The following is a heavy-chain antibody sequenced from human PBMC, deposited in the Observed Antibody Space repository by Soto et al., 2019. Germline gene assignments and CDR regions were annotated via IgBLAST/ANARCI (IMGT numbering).Heavy chain of an antibody. D-gene: IGHD6-13*01. CDR3: ARDMRGSSSWIAGYFDY. V-gene: IGHV3-33*01. CDR1: GFTFSSYG. Sequence: QVQLVESGGGVVQPGRSLRLSCAASGFTFSSYGMHWVRQAPGKGLEWVAVIWYDGSNKYYADSVKGRFTISRDNSKNTLYLQMNSLRAEDTAVYYCARDMRGSSSWIAGYFDYWGQGTLVTVSS. J-gene: IGHJ4*02. CDR2: IWYDGSNK.